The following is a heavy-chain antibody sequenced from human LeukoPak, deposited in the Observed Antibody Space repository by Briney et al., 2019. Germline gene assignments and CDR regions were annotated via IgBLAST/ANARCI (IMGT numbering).Heavy chain of an antibody. Sequence: QPGRSLRLSCAASGFTFSSYAMHWVRQAPGKGLEWVAVISYDGSNKYYADSVRGRFTISRDNSKNTLYLQMNSLRAEDTAVYYCARTDAAMVFGKKDYFDYWGQGTLVTVSS. CDR1: GFTFSSYA. CDR3: ARTDAAMVFGKKDYFDY. V-gene: IGHV3-30-3*01. J-gene: IGHJ4*02. D-gene: IGHD5-18*01. CDR2: ISYDGSNK.